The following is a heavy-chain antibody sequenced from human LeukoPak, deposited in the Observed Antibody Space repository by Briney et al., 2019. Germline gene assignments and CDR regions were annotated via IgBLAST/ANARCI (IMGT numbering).Heavy chain of an antibody. CDR3: ARRVGSSWYFYFDY. D-gene: IGHD6-13*01. Sequence: GESLKICCKGSGYGFTSYWIVWVRQMPGKGLEWMGIIYPGDSDTRYSPSFQGQVTISADKSISTAYLQWSSLKASDTAMYYCARRVGSSWYFYFDYWGQGTLVTVSS. J-gene: IGHJ4*02. CDR1: GYGFTSYW. CDR2: IYPGDSDT. V-gene: IGHV5-51*01.